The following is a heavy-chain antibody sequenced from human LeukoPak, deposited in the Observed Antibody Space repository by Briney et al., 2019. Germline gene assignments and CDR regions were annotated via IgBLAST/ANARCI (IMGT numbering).Heavy chain of an antibody. Sequence: SETLSLTCTVSGGSISSYYRSWIRQPPGKGLEWIGYIYYSGSTNYNPSLKSRVTISVDTSKNQFSLKLSSVTAADTAVYYCARGPIAAAGRTYYFDYWGQGTLVTVSS. J-gene: IGHJ4*02. CDR1: GGSISSYY. CDR2: IYYSGST. CDR3: ARGPIAAAGRTYYFDY. V-gene: IGHV4-59*01. D-gene: IGHD6-13*01.